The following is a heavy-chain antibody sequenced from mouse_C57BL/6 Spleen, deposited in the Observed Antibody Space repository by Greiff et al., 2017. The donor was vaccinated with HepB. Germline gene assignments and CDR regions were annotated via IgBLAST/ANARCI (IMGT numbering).Heavy chain of an antibody. CDR2: IDPSDSYT. J-gene: IGHJ4*01. CDR1: GYTFTSYW. V-gene: IGHV1-69*01. D-gene: IGHD1-1*01. Sequence: QVQLKQPGAELVMPGASVKLSCKASGYTFTSYWMHWVKQRPGQGLEWIGEIDPSDSYTNYNQKFKGKSTLTVDKSSSTAYMQLSSLTSEDSAVYYCAAGDYYGSSFYAMDYWGQGTSVTVSS. CDR3: AAGDYYGSSFYAMDY.